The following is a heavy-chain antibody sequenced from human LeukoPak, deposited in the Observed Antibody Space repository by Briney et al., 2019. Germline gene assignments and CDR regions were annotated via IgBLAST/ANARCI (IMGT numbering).Heavy chain of an antibody. Sequence: SETLSLTCTVSGGSITSSSYYWGWIGPPPGKGLEWVVSVYYSGRNYYNPHLQSRVTISVDTSKNQFSLKLSSVTAADTAVYYCARQSLEGDFDYWGQGTLVTVSS. CDR1: GGSITSSSYY. CDR2: VYYSGRN. D-gene: IGHD1-1*01. J-gene: IGHJ4*02. CDR3: ARQSLEGDFDY. V-gene: IGHV4-39*01.